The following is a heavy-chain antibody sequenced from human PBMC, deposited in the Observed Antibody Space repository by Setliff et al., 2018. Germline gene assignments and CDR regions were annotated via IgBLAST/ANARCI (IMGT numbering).Heavy chain of an antibody. J-gene: IGHJ3*01. Sequence: GGSLRLSCAASGFTFDDYVMSWVRQAPGKGLEWVSAIIRNGGRIVYADSVKGRFTIHRDNAKNSLYLQMNSLGAEDTALYYCARDHRYFSDTSGYFYDQGRSAFDVWGQGTMVTVSS. CDR3: ARDHRYFSDTSGYFYDQGRSAFDV. V-gene: IGHV3-20*04. CDR2: IIRNGGRI. CDR1: GFTFDDYV. D-gene: IGHD3-22*01.